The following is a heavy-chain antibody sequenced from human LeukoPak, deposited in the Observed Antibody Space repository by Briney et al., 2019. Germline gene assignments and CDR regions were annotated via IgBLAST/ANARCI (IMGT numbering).Heavy chain of an antibody. CDR3: ARGDGFMIRD. CDR1: GFTFSSYS. Sequence: GGSLRLSCAASGFTFSSYSMNWVRQAPGKGLEWVSAISGSGGSTYYADSVKGRFTISRDNSKNTLYLQMNSLRVEDTAVYYCARGDGFMIRDWGQGTLVTVSS. D-gene: IGHD3-10*01. J-gene: IGHJ4*02. V-gene: IGHV3-23*01. CDR2: ISGSGGST.